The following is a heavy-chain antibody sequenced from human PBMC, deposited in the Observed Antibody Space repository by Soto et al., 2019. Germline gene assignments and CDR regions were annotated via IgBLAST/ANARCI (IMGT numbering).Heavy chain of an antibody. Sequence: QLQLQESGPGLVKPSETLSLTCTVSGGSISSSSYYWGWIRQPPGKGLEWIGSIYYSGSTYYNPSLTSRVTISVDTSKNQFSLKLSSVTAADTAVYYCTRLASSYGLYYFDYWGQGTLVTVSS. V-gene: IGHV4-39*01. CDR2: IYYSGST. CDR3: TRLASSYGLYYFDY. J-gene: IGHJ4*02. CDR1: GGSISSSSYY. D-gene: IGHD5-18*01.